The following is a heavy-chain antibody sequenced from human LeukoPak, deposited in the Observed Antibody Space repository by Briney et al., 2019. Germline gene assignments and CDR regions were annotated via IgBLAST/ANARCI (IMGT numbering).Heavy chain of an antibody. CDR2: ISGSGGST. CDR3: ATDIISAYDSSGYYHDY. V-gene: IGHV3-23*01. D-gene: IGHD3-22*01. Sequence: GGSLRLSCAASGFTFSSYGMSWVRQAPGKGLEWVSAISGSGGSTYYADSVKGRFTISRDNSKNTLYLQMNSLRAEDTAVYYCATDIISAYDSSGYYHDYWGQGTLVPVSS. J-gene: IGHJ4*02. CDR1: GFTFSSYG.